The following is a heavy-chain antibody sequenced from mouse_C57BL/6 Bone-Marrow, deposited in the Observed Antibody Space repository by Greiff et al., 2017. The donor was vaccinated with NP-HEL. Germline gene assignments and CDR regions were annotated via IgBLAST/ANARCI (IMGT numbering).Heavy chain of an antibody. CDR3: ARGTTVVAHYYAMDY. D-gene: IGHD1-1*01. CDR2: ISDGGSYT. Sequence: EVKLLESGAGLVKPGGSLKLSCTASGFTFSSYAMSWVRQTPEQGLEWVATISDGGSYTYYPDNVKGRSTISGDKAKNNLYLQLSHLKSEDTAMYYYARGTTVVAHYYAMDYWGQGNSVTVTS. CDR1: GFTFSSYA. J-gene: IGHJ4*01. V-gene: IGHV5-4*03.